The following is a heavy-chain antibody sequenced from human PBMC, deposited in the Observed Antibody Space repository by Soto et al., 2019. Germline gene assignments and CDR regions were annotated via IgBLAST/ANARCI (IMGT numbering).Heavy chain of an antibody. V-gene: IGHV2-5*02. CDR3: AHRPNCWSTSCFYFDY. CDR1: GFSLSTSGVG. D-gene: IGHD2-2*01. J-gene: IGHJ4*02. Sequence: QITLKESGPTLVKPTQTLTLTCTFSGFSLSTSGVGVGWVRQPPGKVLEWLALVYWDGEKRYSPSLKSRLTITKDTSKNQVVLTMTNVDPVDTATYYCAHRPNCWSTSCFYFDYWGQGILVTVSS. CDR2: VYWDGEK.